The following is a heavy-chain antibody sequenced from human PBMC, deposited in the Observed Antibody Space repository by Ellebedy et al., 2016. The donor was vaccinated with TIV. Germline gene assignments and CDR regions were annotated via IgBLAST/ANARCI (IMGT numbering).Heavy chain of an antibody. CDR3: AKAAFRFTANDFGIFDS. CDR1: GGSLSRYF. CDR2: ITWNRRSI. V-gene: IGHV3-9*01. D-gene: IGHD3/OR15-3a*01. Sequence: LSLTCAVYGGSLSRYFWSWVRQAPGKGLEWVSGITWNRRSIDYGRFTTSRDNAKNSPFLQMNSLTTEDTSLYYCAKAAFRFTANDFGIFDSWGQGALVTVAS. J-gene: IGHJ4*02.